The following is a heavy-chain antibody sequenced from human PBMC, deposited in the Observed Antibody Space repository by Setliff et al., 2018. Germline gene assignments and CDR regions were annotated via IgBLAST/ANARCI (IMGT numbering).Heavy chain of an antibody. V-gene: IGHV1-69*05. CDR1: GDSFNNYA. Sequence: SVKVSCKASGDSFNNYAISWVRQAPGQGLEWMGGIIPMFGTPAYAQKFQDRVTITTDESTSTAYMELDSLRAEDTAVYYCARTSTVTRNPLFDYWGQGTLVTVSS. CDR2: IIPMFGTP. CDR3: ARTSTVTRNPLFDY. J-gene: IGHJ4*02. D-gene: IGHD4-17*01.